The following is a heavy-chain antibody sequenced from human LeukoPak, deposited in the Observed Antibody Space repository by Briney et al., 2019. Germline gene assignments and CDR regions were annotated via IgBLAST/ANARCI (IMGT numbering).Heavy chain of an antibody. V-gene: IGHV1-69*05. D-gene: IGHD1-1*01. Sequence: SVKVSCKASGGTFSSYAIRWVRQAPGQGLEWMGRIIPIFGTANYAQKFQGRVTITTDESTSTAYMELSSLRSEGTAVYYCASQGLEFSYYYYYMDVWGKGTTVTVSS. J-gene: IGHJ6*03. CDR3: ASQGLEFSYYYYYMDV. CDR2: IIPIFGTA. CDR1: GGTFSSYA.